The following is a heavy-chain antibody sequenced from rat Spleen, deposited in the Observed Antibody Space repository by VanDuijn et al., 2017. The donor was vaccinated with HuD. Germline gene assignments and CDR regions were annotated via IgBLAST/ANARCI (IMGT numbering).Heavy chain of an antibody. CDR1: GFTFSRSA. J-gene: IGHJ2*01. V-gene: IGHV5-29*01. D-gene: IGHD2-1*01. CDR3: ARRYDFDF. CDR2: IAFDGIGT. Sequence: EVQLVESDGGLVQPGRSLKLSCAASGFTFSRSAMAWVRQAPTKGLEWVATIAFDGIGTYYRDSVKGRFTISRDNAKSTLYLQMDSLRSEDTATYYCARRYDFDFWGQGVMVTVSS.